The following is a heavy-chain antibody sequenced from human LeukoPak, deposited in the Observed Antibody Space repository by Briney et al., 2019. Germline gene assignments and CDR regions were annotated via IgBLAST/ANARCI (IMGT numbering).Heavy chain of an antibody. CDR3: ARDGVYRSTPEYYLH. CDR2: ISAHGGNT. J-gene: IGHJ1*01. CDR1: GYTFTNYG. D-gene: IGHD6-19*01. Sequence: ASVKVSCKASGYTFTNYGISWVRQAPGQGLEWMGWISAHGGNTNYAQKSQGRVTMTTDTSSSTAYLELRSLRSDDTAIYWCARDGVYRSTPEYYLHWGQGTLVTVSS. V-gene: IGHV1-18*01.